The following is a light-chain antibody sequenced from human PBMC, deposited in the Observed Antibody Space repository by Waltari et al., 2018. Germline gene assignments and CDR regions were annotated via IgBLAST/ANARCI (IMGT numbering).Light chain of an antibody. J-gene: IGLJ1*01. CDR2: EVS. V-gene: IGLV2-14*01. CDR1: DSDVGAYDF. CDR3: SSYTTSSAPGV. Sequence: QSALTQPASVSGSPGQSITISCSGTDSDVGAYDFVSWYQQHPGKAPPLIISEVSKRPSGIANRFSASKSGNTASLTISGRQAEDEADYYCSSYTTSSAPGVFGTGTRVTVL.